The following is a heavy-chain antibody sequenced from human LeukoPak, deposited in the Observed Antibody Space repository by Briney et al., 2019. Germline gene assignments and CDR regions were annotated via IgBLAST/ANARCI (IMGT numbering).Heavy chain of an antibody. CDR1: GGSISSYY. J-gene: IGHJ5*02. Sequence: SETLSLTCTVSGGSISSYYWSWIRQPAGKGLEWIGRIYTSGSTNYNPSLKSRVTMSVGTSKNQFSLKLSSVTAADTAVYYCARQEWWPVNPYSGGDWFDPWGQGTLVTVSS. V-gene: IGHV4-4*07. CDR2: IYTSGST. D-gene: IGHD2-15*01. CDR3: ARQEWWPVNPYSGGDWFDP.